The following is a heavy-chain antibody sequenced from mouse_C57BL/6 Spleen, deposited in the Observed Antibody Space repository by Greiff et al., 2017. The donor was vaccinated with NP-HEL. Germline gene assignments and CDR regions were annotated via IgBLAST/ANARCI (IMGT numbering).Heavy chain of an antibody. CDR2: IYWDDDK. J-gene: IGHJ1*03. CDR1: GFSLSTSGMG. CDR3: ARSEGIYYYGSSYGYFDV. D-gene: IGHD1-1*01. Sequence: QVTLKVSGPGILQSSQTLSLTCSFSGFSLSTSGMGVSWIRQPSGKGLEWLAHIYWDDDKRYNPSLKSRLSVSKDTSRNQVFLKITSVDTADTATYYCARSEGIYYYGSSYGYFDVWGTGTTVTVSS. V-gene: IGHV8-12*01.